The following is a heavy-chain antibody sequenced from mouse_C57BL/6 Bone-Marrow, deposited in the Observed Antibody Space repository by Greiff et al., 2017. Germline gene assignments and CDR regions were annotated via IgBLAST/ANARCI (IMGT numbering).Heavy chain of an antibody. J-gene: IGHJ4*01. CDR2: IDPANGNT. D-gene: IGHD1-1*01. CDR3: ARATVVPYYYAMDY. CDR1: GFNIKNTY. V-gene: IGHV14-3*01. Sequence: VQLQQSVAELVRPGASVKLSCTASGFNIKNTYMHWVHQRPEQGLEWMGRIDPANGNTKYAPKFQGKATITADTSSNTVYLQLSSLTSKDTAIYYCARATVVPYYYAMDYWGQGTSVTVSS.